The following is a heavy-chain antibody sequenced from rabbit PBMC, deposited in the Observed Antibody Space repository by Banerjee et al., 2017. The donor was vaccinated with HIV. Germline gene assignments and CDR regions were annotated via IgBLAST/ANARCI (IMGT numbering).Heavy chain of an antibody. Sequence: QQQLEESGGGLVKPGGTLTLTCKASGIDFSTYYDMCWVRQAPGKGLEWIACIYAGSSGSTYYASWAKGRFTISKTSSTAVTLQVTSLTAADTATYFCARDRSGGGWYFNLWGQGTLVTVS. CDR2: IYAGSSGST. J-gene: IGHJ4*01. V-gene: IGHV1S45*01. CDR1: GIDFSTYYD. CDR3: ARDRSGGGWYFNL. D-gene: IGHD4-1*01.